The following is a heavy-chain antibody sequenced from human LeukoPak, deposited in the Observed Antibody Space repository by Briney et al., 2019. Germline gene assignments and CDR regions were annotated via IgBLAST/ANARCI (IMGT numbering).Heavy chain of an antibody. Sequence: GRSLRLSCAASGFTLSSYGMHWVRQAPGKGLEWVAVISYDGSNKYYADSVKGRFTISRDNSKNTLYLQMNSVRAEDTAVYYCAKEARSIAVAGHEDYWGQGTLVTVSS. D-gene: IGHD6-19*01. CDR3: AKEARSIAVAGHEDY. V-gene: IGHV3-30*18. J-gene: IGHJ4*02. CDR1: GFTLSSYG. CDR2: ISYDGSNK.